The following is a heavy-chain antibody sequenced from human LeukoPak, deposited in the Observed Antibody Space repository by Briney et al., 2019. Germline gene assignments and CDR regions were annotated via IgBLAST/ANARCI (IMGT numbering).Heavy chain of an antibody. CDR3: ARGPVEGATPKKYYYMDV. Sequence: GGSLRLSCAASGFTFSSYGMHWVRQAPGKGLEWVAFIRYDGSNKYYADSVKGRFTISRDNSKNTLYLQMNSLKTEDTAMYYCARGPVEGATPKKYYYMDVWGKGTTVTISS. CDR1: GFTFSSYG. J-gene: IGHJ6*03. CDR2: IRYDGSNK. D-gene: IGHD1-26*01. V-gene: IGHV3-30*02.